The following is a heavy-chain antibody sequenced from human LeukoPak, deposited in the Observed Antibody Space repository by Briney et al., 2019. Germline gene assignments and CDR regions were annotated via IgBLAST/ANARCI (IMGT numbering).Heavy chain of an antibody. CDR3: VRGGASRWGTNSFDF. J-gene: IGHJ4*02. CDR2: AFQGGST. V-gene: IGHV4-38-2*01. D-gene: IGHD1-1*01. Sequence: KPSETLSLTCAVSNYSISDGHYWGWIRQPPGKGLEWIANAFQGGSTYYSPPLRSRVTVSVDTSKNQFSLMVRSVTAADTAVYYCVRGGASRWGTNSFDFWGQGKLVTVSS. CDR1: NYSISDGHY.